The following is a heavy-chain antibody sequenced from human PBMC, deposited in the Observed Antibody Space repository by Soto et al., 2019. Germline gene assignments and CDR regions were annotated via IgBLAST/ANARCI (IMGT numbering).Heavy chain of an antibody. CDR2: IIPIFGTA. Sequence: GASVKVSCKASGGTFSSYAISWVRQAPGQGLEWMGGIIPIFGTANYAQKFQGRVTITADESTSTAYMELSSLRSEDTAVYYCARRRTGTTSEFDYWGQGTLVTVSS. J-gene: IGHJ4*02. CDR1: GGTFSSYA. CDR3: ARRRTGTTSEFDY. D-gene: IGHD1-7*01. V-gene: IGHV1-69*13.